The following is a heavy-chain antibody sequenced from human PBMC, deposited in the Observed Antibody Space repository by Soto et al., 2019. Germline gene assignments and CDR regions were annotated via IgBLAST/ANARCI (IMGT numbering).Heavy chain of an antibody. CDR1: GGYISSYY. D-gene: IGHD3-22*01. CDR2: IYYSGST. CDR3: ARDFGQSYYDSSGYFPN. Sequence: SETLSLTCTVSGGYISSYYWSWIRQPPGKGLEWIGYIYYSGSTNYNPSLKSRVTISVDTSKNQFSLKLSSVTAADTAVYYCARDFGQSYYDSSGYFPNWGQGTLVTVS. V-gene: IGHV4-59*01. J-gene: IGHJ4*02.